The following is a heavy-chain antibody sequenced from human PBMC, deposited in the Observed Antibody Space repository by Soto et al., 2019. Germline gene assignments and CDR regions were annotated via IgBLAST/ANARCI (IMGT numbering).Heavy chain of an antibody. CDR2: INHSGSA. V-gene: IGHV4-34*01. CDR3: ARGRGGYTYGGLDY. CDR1: GGSFSDHY. J-gene: IGHJ4*02. Sequence: SETLSLTCAVYGGSFSDHYWVWIRQPPGGGLEWIGEINHSGSANHNPSLKSRITTSVDTSKNQFSLRLTSVTAADTAVHYCARGRGGYTYGGLDYWGQGIVVTVSS. D-gene: IGHD5-18*01.